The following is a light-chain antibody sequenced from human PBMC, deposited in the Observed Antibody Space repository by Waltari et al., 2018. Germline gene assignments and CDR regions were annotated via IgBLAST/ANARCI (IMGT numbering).Light chain of an antibody. CDR3: SAWDSSHSAHV. CDR1: STNVANQG. CDR2: RNN. J-gene: IGLJ1*01. Sequence: QAGLTQPPSASKGLQQTATLTCTGDSTNVANQGPPCLQPHPAHPPKLLTYRNNKRPAGISGGFAAARSGNTASLTMTGLQPEDEADYYCSAWDSSHSAHVFGTGTKVTVL. V-gene: IGLV10-54*04.